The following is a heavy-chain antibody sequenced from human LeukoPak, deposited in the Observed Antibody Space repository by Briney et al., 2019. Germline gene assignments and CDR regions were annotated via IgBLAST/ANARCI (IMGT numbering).Heavy chain of an antibody. V-gene: IGHV4-59*01. Sequence: QVQLQESGPGLVKPSETLSLTCTVSGGSISTYYWSWIRQPPRKGLEWIGYIYYTGSTNYNPSLKSRVTISVDTSKNQFSLKLSSVTAADTAVYYCARALYCYDSSGYDWGQGTLVTVSS. CDR3: ARALYCYDSSGYD. D-gene: IGHD3-22*01. CDR2: IYYTGST. J-gene: IGHJ4*02. CDR1: GGSISTYY.